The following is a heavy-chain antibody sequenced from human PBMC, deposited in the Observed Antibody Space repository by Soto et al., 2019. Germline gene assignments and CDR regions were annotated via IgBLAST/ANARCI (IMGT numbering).Heavy chain of an antibody. V-gene: IGHV4-59*11. J-gene: IGHJ4*02. CDR1: GGSISNHY. D-gene: IGHD7-27*01. Sequence: QVQLQESGPGLVKPSETLSLTCTVSGGSISNHYWSWIRQPPGKGLEWIGYIYYNGNTNYNPSLKSRVTVSVDTSQNQISLKLSSVTAADTAVYYCARANWYSEYWGQGTLVTVSS. CDR3: ARANWYSEY. CDR2: IYYNGNT.